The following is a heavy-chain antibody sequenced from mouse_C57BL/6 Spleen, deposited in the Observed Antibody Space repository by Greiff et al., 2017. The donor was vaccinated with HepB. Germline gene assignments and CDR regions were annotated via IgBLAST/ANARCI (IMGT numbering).Heavy chain of an antibody. V-gene: IGHV1-53*01. Sequence: QVQLQQPGTELVKPGASVKLSCKASGYTFTSYWMHWVKQRPGQGLEWIGNINPSNGSTNYNEKFKSKATLTVDKSSSTAYMQLSSLTSEDSAVYYCARSRGSVYYAMDYWGQGTSVTVSS. D-gene: IGHD1-1*01. CDR1: GYTFTSYW. CDR2: INPSNGST. J-gene: IGHJ4*01. CDR3: ARSRGSVYYAMDY.